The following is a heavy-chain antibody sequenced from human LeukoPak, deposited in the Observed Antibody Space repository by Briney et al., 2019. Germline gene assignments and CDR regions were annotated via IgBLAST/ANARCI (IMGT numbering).Heavy chain of an antibody. V-gene: IGHV4-39*02. D-gene: IGHD6-19*01. CDR2: LYHTGST. CDR3: ARDFSEGWLVRHYYYYYYMDV. CDR1: GGSISTSSYY. J-gene: IGHJ6*03. Sequence: SETLSLTCTVSGGSISTSSYYWGWIRQPPGKGLEWIGSLYHTGSTYYNPSLKSRVNISVDTSKNQFSLKLNSVPAADTAVYYCARDFSEGWLVRHYYYYYYMDVWGKGTTVTVSS.